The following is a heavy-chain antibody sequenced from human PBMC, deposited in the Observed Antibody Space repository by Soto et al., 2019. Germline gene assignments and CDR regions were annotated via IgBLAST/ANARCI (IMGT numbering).Heavy chain of an antibody. V-gene: IGHV3-7*05. CDR1: GFTLGTYW. CDR2: IKQDESNK. D-gene: IGHD3-10*01. Sequence: EVQLEGSGGGLVQPGGSLRLSCAASGFTLGTYWMSWVRQAPGKGLEWVANIKQDESNKSYLDSVRGRFTISRDNARNSLYLQMNSLRVEDTGLYYCARDVSTGSSSLYLDAFDIWGQGTMVIVSS. J-gene: IGHJ3*02. CDR3: ARDVSTGSSSLYLDAFDI.